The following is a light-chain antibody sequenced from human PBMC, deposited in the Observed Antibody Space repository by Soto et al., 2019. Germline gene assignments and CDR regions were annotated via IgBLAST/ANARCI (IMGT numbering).Light chain of an antibody. CDR2: DTN. J-gene: IGLJ3*02. V-gene: IGLV7-46*01. CDR3: LLSYSGARV. CDR1: TGAVTSGHY. Sequence: QAVVTQEPSLTVSPGGTVTLTCGSSTGAVTSGHYPYWFQQKPGQAPTTLICDTNNKHSWTPARFSGSLLGGKAALTLSGAQPEDEAEYYCLLSYSGARVFGGGTQLTVL.